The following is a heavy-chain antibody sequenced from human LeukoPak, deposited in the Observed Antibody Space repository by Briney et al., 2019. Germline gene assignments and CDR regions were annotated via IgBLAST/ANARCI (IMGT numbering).Heavy chain of an antibody. J-gene: IGHJ4*02. D-gene: IGHD6-19*01. Sequence: SETLSLTCTISGGSISSYYWSWIRQPPGKGLEWIGYIYYSGSTNYNPSLKSRVTISVDRSKNQFSLKLSSVTAADTAVYYCARNSGWSEAIDYWGQGTLVTVSS. V-gene: IGHV4-59*08. CDR2: IYYSGST. CDR3: ARNSGWSEAIDY. CDR1: GGSISSYY.